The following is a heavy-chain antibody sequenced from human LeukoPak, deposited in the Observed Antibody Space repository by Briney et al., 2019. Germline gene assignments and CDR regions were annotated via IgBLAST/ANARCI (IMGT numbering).Heavy chain of an antibody. D-gene: IGHD2-2*01. CDR3: ARVPIVLVPAAMGAVVDY. J-gene: IGHJ4*02. V-gene: IGHV1-2*06. Sequence: ASVKVSCKASGYTFTDYYMHWVRQAPGQGLEWMGRINPDSGGTNYAQKFQGRVTMTGDTSISTAYMELSRLRSDDTAVYYCARVPIVLVPAAMGAVVDYWGQGTLVTVSS. CDR2: INPDSGGT. CDR1: GYTFTDYY.